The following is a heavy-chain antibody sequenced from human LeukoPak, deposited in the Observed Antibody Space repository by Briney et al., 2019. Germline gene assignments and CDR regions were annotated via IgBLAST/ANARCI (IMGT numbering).Heavy chain of an antibody. J-gene: IGHJ4*02. CDR1: GGTFSSYA. Sequence: GASVKVSCKASGGTFSSYAISWVRQAPGQGLEWMGGIIPIFGTANYAQKFQGRVTITTDGSTSTAYMELSSLRSEDTAVYYCAGGSSSPFDYWGQGTLVTVSS. CDR3: AGGSSSPFDY. D-gene: IGHD6-6*01. V-gene: IGHV1-69*05. CDR2: IIPIFGTA.